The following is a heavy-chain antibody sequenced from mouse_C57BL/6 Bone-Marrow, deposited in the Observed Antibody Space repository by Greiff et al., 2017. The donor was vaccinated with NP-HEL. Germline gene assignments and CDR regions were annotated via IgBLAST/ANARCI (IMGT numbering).Heavy chain of an antibody. Sequence: QVQLKQSGAELARPGASVKMSCKASGYTFTSYTMHWVNQRPGQGLEWIGYINPSSGYTKYNQKFKDKATLTADKSSSTAYMQLSSLTSEDSAVYYCARSNLLLRFWYFDVWGTGTTVTVSS. CDR2: INPSSGYT. CDR1: GYTFTSYT. CDR3: ARSNLLLRFWYFDV. V-gene: IGHV1-4*01. D-gene: IGHD1-1*01. J-gene: IGHJ1*03.